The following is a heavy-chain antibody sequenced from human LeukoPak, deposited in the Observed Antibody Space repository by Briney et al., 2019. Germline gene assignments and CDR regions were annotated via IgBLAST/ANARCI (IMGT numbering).Heavy chain of an antibody. CDR2: ISINGGNT. D-gene: IGHD6-13*01. CDR3: AREGYLTNSRNYVDY. J-gene: IGHJ4*02. Sequence: PGGSLRLSCAASGFTFSTYAMHWVRQAPGKGLECVSAISINGGNTHYANSVKGTFTLHRDNYKNTLYLKMGSLRAEDMAVYYCAREGYLTNSRNYVDYWGQGTLVTVSS. CDR1: GFTFSTYA. V-gene: IGHV3-64*01.